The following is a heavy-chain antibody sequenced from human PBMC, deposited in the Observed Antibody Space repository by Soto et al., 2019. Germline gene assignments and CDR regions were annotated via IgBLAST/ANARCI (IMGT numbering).Heavy chain of an antibody. CDR3: AKLQIAAAGADY. V-gene: IGHV3-30*18. D-gene: IGHD6-13*01. CDR2: ISYDGSNK. CDR1: GFTLNSYG. Sequence: QVQLVESGGGVVQPGRSLRLSCAASGFTLNSYGMHWVRQAPGKGLEWVAVISYDGSNKYYADSVKGRFTISRDNSKNTLYLQMNSLRAEDTAVYYCAKLQIAAAGADYWGQGTLVTVSS. J-gene: IGHJ4*02.